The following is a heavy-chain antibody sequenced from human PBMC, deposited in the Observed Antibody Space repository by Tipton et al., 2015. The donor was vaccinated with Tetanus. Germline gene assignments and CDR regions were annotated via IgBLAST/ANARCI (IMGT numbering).Heavy chain of an antibody. Sequence: SLRLSCVASGYNFRNNGMHWVRQAPGKGLEWVAVISNDASHIYYADSVRGRFTMSRENNKNTVHLQMNSLRPDDTAVYYCARDGENEGAFDVWGQGTRVSVSS. CDR1: GYNFRNNG. V-gene: IGHV3-30*03. CDR3: ARDGENEGAFDV. J-gene: IGHJ3*01. CDR2: ISNDASHI. D-gene: IGHD1-1*01.